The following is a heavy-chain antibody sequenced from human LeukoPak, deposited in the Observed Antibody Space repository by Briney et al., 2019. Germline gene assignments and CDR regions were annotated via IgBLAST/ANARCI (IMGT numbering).Heavy chain of an antibody. D-gene: IGHD3-22*01. CDR3: AREPGIYYYASSGNPDY. Sequence: SVKVSCKVSGATFSSYAISWVRQGPRQGLEWVGRIIPILGIANYAQKFQGRVRITAVKSTSAAYRELGSLRAEDTAVDYCAREPGIYYYASSGNPDYWGQGTLVTVSS. J-gene: IGHJ4*02. CDR2: IIPILGIA. V-gene: IGHV1-69*04. CDR1: GATFSSYA.